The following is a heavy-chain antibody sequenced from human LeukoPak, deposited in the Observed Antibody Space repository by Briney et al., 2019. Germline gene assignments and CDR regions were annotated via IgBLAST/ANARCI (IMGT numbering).Heavy chain of an antibody. J-gene: IGHJ5*02. CDR2: LSSGGRST. Sequence: GGSLRLSCAASGFTFSNFAMSWVRQAPGKGLQWVSGLSSGGRSTFYTDSVKGRLTISRDNSKNTLYLQMNSLRADDTAVYYCAKDRGVGVSNWFDPWGQGTLVTVSS. CDR3: AKDRGVGVSNWFDP. V-gene: IGHV3-23*01. CDR1: GFTFSNFA. D-gene: IGHD3-10*01.